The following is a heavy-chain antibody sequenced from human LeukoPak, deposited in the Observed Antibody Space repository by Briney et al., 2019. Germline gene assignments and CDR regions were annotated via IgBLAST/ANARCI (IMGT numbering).Heavy chain of an antibody. D-gene: IGHD1-26*01. CDR2: ISYDGSNK. Sequence: GGSLRLSCAASGFTFSSYAMHWVRQAPGKGLEWVAVISYDGSNKYYADSVKGRFTISRDNSKNTLYLQMNSLRAEDTAVYYCARDGRGSSHFDYWGRGTLVTVSS. CDR3: ARDGRGSSHFDY. V-gene: IGHV3-30*04. CDR1: GFTFSSYA. J-gene: IGHJ4*02.